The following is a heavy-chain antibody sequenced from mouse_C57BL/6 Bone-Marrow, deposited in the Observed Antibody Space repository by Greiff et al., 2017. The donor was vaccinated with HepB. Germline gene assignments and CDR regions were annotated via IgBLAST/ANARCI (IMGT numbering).Heavy chain of an antibody. J-gene: IGHJ1*03. Sequence: EVKLQESGGDLVKPGGSLKLSCAASGFTFSSYGMSWVRQTPDKRLEWVATISSGGSYTYYPDSVKGRFTISRDNAKNTRYLQMSSLKSEDTAMYYCARPRDGYYPYFDVWGTGTTVTVSS. CDR3: ARPRDGYYPYFDV. D-gene: IGHD2-3*01. CDR2: ISSGGSYT. V-gene: IGHV5-6*01. CDR1: GFTFSSYG.